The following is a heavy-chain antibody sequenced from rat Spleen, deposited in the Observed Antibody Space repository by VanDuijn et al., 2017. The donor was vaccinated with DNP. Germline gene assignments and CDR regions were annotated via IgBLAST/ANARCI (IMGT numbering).Heavy chain of an antibody. CDR1: GFTFSNYG. CDR2: ISTGGGNT. V-gene: IGHV5S13*01. CDR3: VRWNSGHFDY. J-gene: IGHJ2*01. Sequence: EVQLVESGGGLVQPGKSLKLSCAASGFTFSNYGMAWVRQAPTKGLEWVASISTGGGNTYYRDSVEGRFIISRDTAKSTLYLQMNSLRSEDMATYYCVRWNSGHFDYWGQGVMVTVSS. D-gene: IGHD4-3*01.